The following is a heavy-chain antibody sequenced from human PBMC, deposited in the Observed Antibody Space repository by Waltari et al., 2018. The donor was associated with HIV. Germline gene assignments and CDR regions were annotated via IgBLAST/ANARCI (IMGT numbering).Heavy chain of an antibody. CDR3: ARGHTAGPSYFLDY. J-gene: IGHJ4*02. V-gene: IGHV3-74*01. D-gene: IGHD3-9*01. CDR2: LNTEGSST. Sequence: EVHLVESGGGLVQPGGSMRLSCAASGLVFRNSGMHLARQNPRQGLMWLARLNTEGSSTAYADSAKGRFIISRDNTQNTLHLQLSGLTAEDTGLYYCARGHTAGPSYFLDYWGQGTLVTVSS. CDR1: GLVFRNSG.